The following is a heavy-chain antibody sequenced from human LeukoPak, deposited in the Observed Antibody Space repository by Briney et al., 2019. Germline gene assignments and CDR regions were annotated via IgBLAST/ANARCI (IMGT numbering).Heavy chain of an antibody. CDR1: GFTFSSYG. J-gene: IGHJ6*03. Sequence: GVSLRLSCAASGFTFSSYGMHWVRQAPGKGLEWVAFIRYDGSNKYYADSVKGRFTISRDNSKNTLYLHVNSLRPEDTAVYYCARVSRGYTSGWSYYYYYMDVWGKGTTVTISS. CDR2: IRYDGSNK. V-gene: IGHV3-30*02. CDR3: ARVSRGYTSGWSYYYYYMDV. D-gene: IGHD6-19*01.